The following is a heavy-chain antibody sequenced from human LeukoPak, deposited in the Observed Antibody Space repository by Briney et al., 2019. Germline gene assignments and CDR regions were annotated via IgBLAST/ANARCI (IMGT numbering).Heavy chain of an antibody. D-gene: IGHD5-18*01. J-gene: IGHJ4*02. V-gene: IGHV3-21*01. CDR3: AWPRTPSTATEGFDY. CDR2: ISSSSTYI. Sequence: GGSLRLSCAASGFTFSSYSMSWVRQAPGKGLEWVSSISSSSTYIYYADSVKGRFTISRDNAKNSLYLQMNSLRAEDTAVYYCAWPRTPSTATEGFDYWGQGSLVTVSS. CDR1: GFTFSSYS.